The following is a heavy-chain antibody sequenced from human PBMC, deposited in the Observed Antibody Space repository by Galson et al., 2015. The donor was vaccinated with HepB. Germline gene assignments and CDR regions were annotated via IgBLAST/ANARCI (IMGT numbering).Heavy chain of an antibody. D-gene: IGHD3-10*01. Sequence: SLRLSCAASGFTFSSYWMSWVRQAPGKGLEWVANIKQDGSEKYYVDSVKGRFTISRDNAKNSLYLQMNSLRAEDTAVYYCARGPHYYYGSGSPPPWFDPWGQGTLVTVSS. J-gene: IGHJ5*02. CDR2: IKQDGSEK. CDR3: ARGPHYYYGSGSPPPWFDP. V-gene: IGHV3-7*03. CDR1: GFTFSSYW.